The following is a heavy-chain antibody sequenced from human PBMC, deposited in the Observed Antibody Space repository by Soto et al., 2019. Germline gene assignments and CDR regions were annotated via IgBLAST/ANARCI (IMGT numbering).Heavy chain of an antibody. CDR1: GGTISSYY. Sequence: PEKLPLACTGSGGTISSYYWSWIRQPPGKGLEWIGYIYYSGSTNCNPSLRSRVTISVDTSKNRFSLKLSSVTAADTAVYYCARGPGALWFGQKGKDYGMDVWGQGTTVNV. CDR2: IYYSGST. V-gene: IGHV4-59*01. J-gene: IGHJ6*01. CDR3: ARGPGALWFGQKGKDYGMDV. D-gene: IGHD3-10*01.